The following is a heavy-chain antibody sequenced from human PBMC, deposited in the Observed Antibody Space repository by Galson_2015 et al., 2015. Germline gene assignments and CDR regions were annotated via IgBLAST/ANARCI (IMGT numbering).Heavy chain of an antibody. D-gene: IGHD5-24*01. CDR1: GFTFSGYW. CDR3: ARSGEMATSPGDY. Sequence: SLRLSCAASGFTFSGYWMSWVRQAPGKGLEWVANIKQDGSEKHYVDSVKGRFTISRDNAKNSLYLQMNSLRAEDTAVYYCARSGEMATSPGDYWGQGTLVTVSS. J-gene: IGHJ4*02. CDR2: IKQDGSEK. V-gene: IGHV3-7*01.